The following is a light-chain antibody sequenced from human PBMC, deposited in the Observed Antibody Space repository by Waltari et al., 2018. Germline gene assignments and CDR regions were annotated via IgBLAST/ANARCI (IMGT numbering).Light chain of an antibody. CDR2: DAS. Sequence: DILMTQSPSSLSASVGDRVTTPCRASQGISDSLAWYQQKPGKAPKVLLHDASSLESGVPSRFSGSGSGTEFTLTISRLQPEDFATYYCQQYFDFPRTFGQGTRVDIK. J-gene: IGKJ1*01. CDR1: QGISDS. CDR3: QQYFDFPRT. V-gene: IGKV1-NL1*01.